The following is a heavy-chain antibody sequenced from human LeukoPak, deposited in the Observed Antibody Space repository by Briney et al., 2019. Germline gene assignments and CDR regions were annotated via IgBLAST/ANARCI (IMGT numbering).Heavy chain of an antibody. Sequence: ASVKVSCKASGYTFTSYGISWVRQAPGQGLEWMGWIQPYSGNTNYAQKLQGRVTMTTDTSTSTAYMDLRSLRSDDTAVYYCARVGSSSWYTSWGQGTLVTVSS. CDR1: GYTFTSYG. D-gene: IGHD6-13*01. CDR3: ARVGSSSWYTS. CDR2: IQPYSGNT. V-gene: IGHV1-18*04. J-gene: IGHJ4*02.